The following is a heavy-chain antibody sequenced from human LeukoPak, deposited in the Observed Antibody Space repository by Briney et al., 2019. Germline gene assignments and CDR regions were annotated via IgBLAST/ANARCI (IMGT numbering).Heavy chain of an antibody. Sequence: ASVKVSCKSSGYTFTGYYLHWVRQAPGQGLEWMGWINPNSGDTNCAQKFQGRVTMTRDTSISTAYMELSRLRSDDTAVYYCATLVVRGPDDYWGQGTLVTVSS. CDR3: ATLVVRGPDDY. D-gene: IGHD3-10*01. CDR1: GYTFTGYY. J-gene: IGHJ4*02. CDR2: INPNSGDT. V-gene: IGHV1-2*02.